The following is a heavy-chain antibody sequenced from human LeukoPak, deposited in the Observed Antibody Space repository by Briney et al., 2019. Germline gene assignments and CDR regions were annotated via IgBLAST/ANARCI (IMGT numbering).Heavy chain of an antibody. D-gene: IGHD2-15*01. V-gene: IGHV3-30*03. Sequence: GGSLRLSCAASGFTFSNYWMSWVRQAPGKGLEWVAVISYDGSNKYYADSVKGRFTISRDNSKNTLYLQMNSLRAEDTAVYYCARPIGRAFDIWGQGTMVTVSS. CDR1: GFTFSNYW. CDR2: ISYDGSNK. CDR3: ARPIGRAFDI. J-gene: IGHJ3*02.